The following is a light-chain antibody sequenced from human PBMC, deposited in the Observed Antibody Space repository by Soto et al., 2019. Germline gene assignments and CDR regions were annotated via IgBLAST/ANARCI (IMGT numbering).Light chain of an antibody. CDR1: QYINTR. J-gene: IGKJ1*01. CDR3: QQYNHWPLM. CDR2: QTS. V-gene: IGKV3D-15*01. Sequence: EIVLTQSPATLSSFPGDRVTLSCRASQYINTRLAWYQHRPGQAPRLLIYQTSLRAAGIPARFSASGSGTDFTLTISSLQSEDFAVYFCQQYNHWPLMFGQGTKVDIK.